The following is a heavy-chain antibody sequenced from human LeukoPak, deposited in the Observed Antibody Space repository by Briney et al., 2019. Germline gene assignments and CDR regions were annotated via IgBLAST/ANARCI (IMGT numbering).Heavy chain of an antibody. D-gene: IGHD1-26*01. J-gene: IGHJ3*02. CDR3: ARSGESYSLDAFDI. CDR2: INPNSGGT. V-gene: IGHV1-2*02. Sequence: ASVKVSCKASGYTFTGYYMHWVRQAPGQGLEWMGWINPNSGGTNYAQKFQGRVTMTRDTSISTVYMELSRLRSDDTAVYYCARSGESYSLDAFDIWGQGTMVTVSS. CDR1: GYTFTGYY.